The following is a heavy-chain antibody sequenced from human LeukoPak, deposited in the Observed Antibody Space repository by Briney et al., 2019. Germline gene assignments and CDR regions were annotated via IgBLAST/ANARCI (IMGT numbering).Heavy chain of an antibody. CDR1: GGSISSSSYY. J-gene: IGHJ3*02. Sequence: SETLSLTCTVSGGSISSSSYYWGWIRQPPGKGLEWIGSIYYSGSTYYNPSLKSRVTISVDTSKNQFSLKLSSVTAADTAVYYCARVMAAIWPHDAFDIWGQGTMVTVSS. CDR3: ARVMAAIWPHDAFDI. D-gene: IGHD2-2*01. CDR2: IYYSGST. V-gene: IGHV4-39*01.